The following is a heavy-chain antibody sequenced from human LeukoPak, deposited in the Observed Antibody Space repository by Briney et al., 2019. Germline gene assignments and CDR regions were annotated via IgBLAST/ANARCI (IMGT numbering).Heavy chain of an antibody. Sequence: ASVKVSCKASGYTFTSYYMHWVRQAPGQGLEWMGIINPSGGSTSYAQKFQGRVTMTRDTSTSTVYMELSSLRSEDTAVYYCARDQDIVVVPAAIQGWLDPWGQGTLVTVSA. CDR1: GYTFTSYY. J-gene: IGHJ5*02. V-gene: IGHV1-46*01. D-gene: IGHD2-2*01. CDR2: INPSGGST. CDR3: ARDQDIVVVPAAIQGWLDP.